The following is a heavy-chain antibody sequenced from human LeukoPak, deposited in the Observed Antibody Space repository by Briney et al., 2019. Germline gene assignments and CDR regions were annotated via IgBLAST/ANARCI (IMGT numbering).Heavy chain of an antibody. Sequence: GESLKISCKGSGYKFTSYWIGWVRQMPGKGLDWMGIIYPGDSDTRYSPSFQGQVTISVDKSISTAYLQWSSLKASDTAMYYCARQDGNSKYYFDYWGQGTLVTVSS. CDR1: GYKFTSYW. V-gene: IGHV5-51*01. CDR3: ARQDGNSKYYFDY. J-gene: IGHJ4*02. D-gene: IGHD1-1*01. CDR2: IYPGDSDT.